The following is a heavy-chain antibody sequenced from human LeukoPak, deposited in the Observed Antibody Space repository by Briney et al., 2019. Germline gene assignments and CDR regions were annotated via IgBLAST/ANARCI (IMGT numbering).Heavy chain of an antibody. CDR1: GYTFTGYY. CDR3: ARATSSGYPYYYFGY. Sequence: ASVTVSCKASGYTFTGYYMHWVRQAPGQGLEWMGWINPNSGGTNYAQKFQGWVTMTRDTSISTAYMELSRLRSDDTAVYYCARATSSGYPYYYFGYWGQGTLVTVSS. V-gene: IGHV1-2*04. D-gene: IGHD3-22*01. CDR2: INPNSGGT. J-gene: IGHJ4*02.